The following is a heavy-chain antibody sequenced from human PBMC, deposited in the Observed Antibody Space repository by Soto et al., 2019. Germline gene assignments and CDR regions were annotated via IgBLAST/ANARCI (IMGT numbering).Heavy chain of an antibody. CDR2: ISGSGGST. CDR1: GFTLSSYA. V-gene: IGHV3-23*01. J-gene: IGHJ3*02. CDR3: AKGLRASRGAFDI. D-gene: IGHD3-16*01. Sequence: GGSLRLSCAASGFTLSSYAMSWVRQAPGKGLEWVSAISGSGGSTYYADSVKGRFTISRDNSKNTLYLQMNSLRAEDTAVYYCAKGLRASRGAFDIWGQGTMVTVSS.